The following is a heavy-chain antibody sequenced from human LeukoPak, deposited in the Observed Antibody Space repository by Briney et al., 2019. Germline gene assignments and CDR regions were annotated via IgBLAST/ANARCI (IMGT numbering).Heavy chain of an antibody. V-gene: IGHV3-15*07. J-gene: IGHJ4*02. D-gene: IGHD2-8*01. CDR2: IKSIPDGGTT. CDR3: TTASWGYWSRTSGRDY. CDR1: GFTFNNAW. Sequence: GGSLRLSCAASGFTFNNAWMNWVRQAPGKGLEWVGRIKSIPDGGTTDYAAPVKGRFTVSRDDSKNTLYLQMNSLITEDTAVYYCTTASWGYWSRTSGRDYWGQGTLVTVSS.